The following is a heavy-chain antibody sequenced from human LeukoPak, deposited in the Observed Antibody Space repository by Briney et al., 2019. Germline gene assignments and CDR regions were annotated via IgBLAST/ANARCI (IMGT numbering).Heavy chain of an antibody. CDR3: ARAGGYGGSLAY. CDR2: LYYSGST. CDR1: GGSISSYY. J-gene: IGHJ4*02. Sequence: KPSETLSLTCTVSGGSISSYYRSWIRQPPGKGLEWIGYLYYSGSTNYNPSLKSRVTISVDTSKNQFSLKLSSVTAADTAVYYCARAGGYGGSLAYWGQGALVTVSS. D-gene: IGHD5-18*01. V-gene: IGHV4-59*01.